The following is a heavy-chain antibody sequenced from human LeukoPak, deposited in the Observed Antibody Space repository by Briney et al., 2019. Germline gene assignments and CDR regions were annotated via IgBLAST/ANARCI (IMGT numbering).Heavy chain of an antibody. CDR1: GGSIGSYY. Sequence: SETLSLTCTVSGGSIGSYYWSWIRQPAGKGLEWIGRIYTSGSTNYNPSLKSRVTMSVDTSKNQFSLKLSSVTAADTAVYYCARWGDLLPDYYYGMDVWGQGTTVTVSS. CDR2: IYTSGST. J-gene: IGHJ6*02. V-gene: IGHV4-4*07. CDR3: ARWGDLLPDYYYGMDV. D-gene: IGHD1-26*01.